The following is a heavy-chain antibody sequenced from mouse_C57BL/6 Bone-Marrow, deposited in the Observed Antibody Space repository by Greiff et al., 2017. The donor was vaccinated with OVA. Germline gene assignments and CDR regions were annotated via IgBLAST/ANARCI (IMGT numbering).Heavy chain of an antibody. J-gene: IGHJ4*01. CDR2: IDPSDSYT. CDR1: GYTFTSYW. Sequence: QVQLQQPGAELVMPGASVKLSCKASGYTFTSYWMHWVKQRPGQGLEWIGEIDPSDSYTNYNQKFKGKSTLTVDKSSSTAYMQLSSLTSEDSAVYYCARDDYDVYYAMDYWGQGTSVTVSS. D-gene: IGHD2-4*01. V-gene: IGHV1-69*01. CDR3: ARDDYDVYYAMDY.